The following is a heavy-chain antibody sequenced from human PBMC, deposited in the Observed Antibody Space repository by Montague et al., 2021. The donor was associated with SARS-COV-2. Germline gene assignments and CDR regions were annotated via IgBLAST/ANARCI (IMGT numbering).Heavy chain of an antibody. J-gene: IGHJ5*02. CDR2: TKRGDT. V-gene: IGHV4-34*01. Sequence: SETLSLTCAVYGESYNPYGNSFSSYHWSWIRQSQGKGLEWIGGTKRGDTKYNPSLKSRVTISVDTAKKQFSMTLTSVTAADTAVYFCARDSKGGRQLGNWFDPWGQGTLVTVSS. CDR3: ARDSKGGRQLGNWFDP. CDR1: GESYNPYGNSFSSYH. D-gene: IGHD6-13*01.